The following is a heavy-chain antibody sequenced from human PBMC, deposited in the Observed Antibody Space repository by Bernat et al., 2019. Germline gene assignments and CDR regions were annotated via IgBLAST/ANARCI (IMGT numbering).Heavy chain of an antibody. V-gene: IGHV4-39*01. CDR3: ARSGRITIFGVAHSGAFDI. CDR2: IYYSGNT. J-gene: IGHJ3*02. CDR1: GGSISSSRHF. Sequence: QLQLQESGPGLVKPSETLSLTCSVSGGSISSSRHFWGWIRQPPGKGLEWIGTIYYSGNTYYNPSLKSRIIISVDTSKNQFSLNLTSVTAADTAVYYCARSGRITIFGVAHSGAFDIWGQGTMVTVSS. D-gene: IGHD3-3*01.